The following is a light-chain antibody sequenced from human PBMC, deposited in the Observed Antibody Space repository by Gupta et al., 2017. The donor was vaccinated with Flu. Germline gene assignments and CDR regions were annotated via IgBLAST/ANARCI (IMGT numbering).Light chain of an antibody. CDR2: KAS. Sequence: PSTRSASIGDRVAITCRASQNIGTWLAWYQQMPGKAPNLLISKASTSQTGVPSRFSGSGSGTEFTLTISSLQPEDFATYYCQQYTEYPLTFGQGSRVEIK. V-gene: IGKV1-5*03. CDR3: QQYTEYPLT. CDR1: QNIGTW. J-gene: IGKJ1*01.